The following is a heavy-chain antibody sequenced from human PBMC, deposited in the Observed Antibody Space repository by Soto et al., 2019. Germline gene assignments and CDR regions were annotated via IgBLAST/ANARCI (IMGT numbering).Heavy chain of an antibody. V-gene: IGHV3-30*03. CDR1: GFSFSSYG. CDR2: TTYDGGIK. J-gene: IGHJ6*02. CDR3: AGALENPYFYYGLNV. D-gene: IGHD1-1*01. Sequence: GGSMKLSSAASGFSFSSYGMDWVRLAPGKGLEWVAATTYDGGIKHYVDSVKGRFTISRDNSKNTLYLQMNSLRVEDTATYYCAGALENPYFYYGLNVWGQGTTVTVSS.